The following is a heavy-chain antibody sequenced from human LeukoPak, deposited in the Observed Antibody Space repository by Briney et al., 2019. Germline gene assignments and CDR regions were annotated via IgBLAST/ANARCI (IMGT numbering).Heavy chain of an antibody. J-gene: IGHJ6*03. CDR3: ARVLAIFGLDTTDFYMDV. V-gene: IGHV4-59*11. CDR1: GASISSHY. D-gene: IGHD3/OR15-3a*01. CDR2: TSGSI. Sequence: SETLSLTCAVSGASISSHYWSWIRQPPGKGLEWIGYTSGSISDNPSLESRVAVSVDPSQNQVSLSLTSVTAADTAVYYCARVLAIFGLDTTDFYMDVWGKGTTVTVSS.